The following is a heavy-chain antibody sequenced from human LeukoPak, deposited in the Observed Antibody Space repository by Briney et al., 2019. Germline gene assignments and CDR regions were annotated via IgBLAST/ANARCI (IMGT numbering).Heavy chain of an antibody. Sequence: GGSLRLSCAASGFSFSAYSMSWVRQTPEKGLEFVGNIKQDGSVKNYMDSLKGRSTISRDNARESLYLEINSLRADDTAVYYCARDPDSSAFDLWGQGALVTVSS. CDR3: ARDPDSSAFDL. J-gene: IGHJ4*02. V-gene: IGHV3-7*01. CDR1: GFSFSAYS. CDR2: IKQDGSVK.